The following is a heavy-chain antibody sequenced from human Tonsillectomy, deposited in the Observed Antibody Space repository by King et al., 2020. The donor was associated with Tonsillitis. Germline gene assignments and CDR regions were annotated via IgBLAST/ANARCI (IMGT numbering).Heavy chain of an antibody. CDR3: AMDTHTWMRYDH. J-gene: IGHJ4*02. CDR2: INYSGGT. CDR1: GASITSYY. Sequence: QLQESGPGQVKPSETLSLTCTVSGASITSYYWSWIRRTPGRGLEWVGYINYSGGTSYNSSLKSRVTMSVDTSKNQVSLKMSSVNPADTAVYYWAMDTHTWMRYDHWGQGMLVTVSS. D-gene: IGHD5-18*01. V-gene: IGHV4-59*01.